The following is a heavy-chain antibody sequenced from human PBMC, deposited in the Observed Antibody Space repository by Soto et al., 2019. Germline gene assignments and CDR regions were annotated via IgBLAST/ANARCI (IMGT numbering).Heavy chain of an antibody. CDR3: AKGDYIMITFGGVKWDY. Sequence: QPGGSLRLSCAASGFSFSSYAMSWARQAPGKGLEWVSAISGSGGSTNYADSVKGRFTISRDNSKNTLYLQMNSLRAEDTAVYYCAKGDYIMITFGGVKWDYWGQGTLVTVSS. J-gene: IGHJ4*02. D-gene: IGHD3-16*01. V-gene: IGHV3-23*01. CDR2: ISGSGGST. CDR1: GFSFSSYA.